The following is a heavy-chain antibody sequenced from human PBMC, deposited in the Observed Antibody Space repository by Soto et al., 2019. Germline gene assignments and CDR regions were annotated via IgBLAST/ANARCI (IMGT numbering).Heavy chain of an antibody. D-gene: IGHD1-26*01. Sequence: PSETLSLTCAVSGYYISSSNLWGWIRQPPGKGLEWIGYIYYSGTTYYNPSLKSRVTMSVDTSKNQFSLKLTSVTAVDTAVYYCARREIQGPIDYWGQGTLVTVSS. CDR2: IYYSGTT. CDR3: ARREIQGPIDY. J-gene: IGHJ4*02. V-gene: IGHV4-28*01. CDR1: GYYISSSNL.